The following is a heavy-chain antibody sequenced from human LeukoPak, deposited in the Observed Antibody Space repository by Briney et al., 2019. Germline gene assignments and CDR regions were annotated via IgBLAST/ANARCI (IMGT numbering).Heavy chain of an antibody. CDR1: GFTFSDHY. CDR3: ARAGRVGATDY. D-gene: IGHD1-26*01. V-gene: IGHV3-72*01. J-gene: IGHJ4*02. Sequence: GGSLRLSCAASGFTFSDHYMDWVRQAPGKGLEWVGRTRNKANSYTTEYAASVKGRFTISRDDSKNSLYLQMNGLKTEDTAVYYCARAGRVGATDYWGQGTLVTVSS. CDR2: TRNKANSYTT.